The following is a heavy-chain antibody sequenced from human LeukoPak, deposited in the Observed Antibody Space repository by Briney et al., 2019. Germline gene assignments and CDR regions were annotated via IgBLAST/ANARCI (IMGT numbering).Heavy chain of an antibody. CDR2: IYSGGSA. D-gene: IGHD1-26*01. CDR1: EFTVDSYY. V-gene: IGHV3-53*01. J-gene: IGHJ4*02. Sequence: GGSLRLSCAASEFTVDSYYMNWVRQAPGKGLEWVTVIYSGGSAYYADSVRGRFTISRHNLKNMLYLDMNNLRAEDTAIYYCARQYSGSYIDYWGQGTLVTVSS. CDR3: ARQYSGSYIDY.